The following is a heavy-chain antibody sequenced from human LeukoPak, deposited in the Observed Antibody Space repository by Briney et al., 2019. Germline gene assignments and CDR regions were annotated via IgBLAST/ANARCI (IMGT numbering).Heavy chain of an antibody. CDR3: ARQTTYYDLSGYYYSIDV. D-gene: IGHD3-3*01. CDR1: GGSISSDY. V-gene: IGHV4-59*08. J-gene: IGHJ6*03. CDR2: VYYTGST. Sequence: SETLSLTCTVSGGSISSDYWNWIRQPPGKGLEWIGNVYYTGSTIYSPSLDSRVTISIDTSKTQFSLRLTSVTAADTAVYYCARQTTYYDLSGYYYSIDVWGKGTTVTVSS.